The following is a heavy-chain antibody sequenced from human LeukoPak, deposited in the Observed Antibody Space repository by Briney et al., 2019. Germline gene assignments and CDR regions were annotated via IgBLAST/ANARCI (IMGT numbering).Heavy chain of an antibody. CDR3: ARDPPAVVTPNYYYGMDV. Sequence: GSSVTVSCKASGGTFSSYTISWVRQAPGQGREWMGRIIPILGIANYAQKFQGRVTITADKSTSTAYMELSSLRSEDTAVYYCARDPPAVVTPNYYYGMDVWGQGTTVTVSS. V-gene: IGHV1-69*04. CDR2: IIPILGIA. J-gene: IGHJ6*02. D-gene: IGHD4-23*01. CDR1: GGTFSSYT.